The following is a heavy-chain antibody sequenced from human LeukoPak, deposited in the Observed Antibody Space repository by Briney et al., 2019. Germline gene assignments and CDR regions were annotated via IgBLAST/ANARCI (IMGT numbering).Heavy chain of an antibody. CDR2: ISSSGSTI. CDR3: AELGITMIGGV. V-gene: IGHV3-48*04. CDR1: GFTFKNYG. Sequence: GGSLRLSCAASGFTFKNYGMSWVRQAPGKGLEWVSYISSSGSTIYYADSVKGRFTISRDNAKNSLYLQMNSLRAEDTAVYYCAELGITMIGGVWGKGTTVTISS. D-gene: IGHD3-10*02. J-gene: IGHJ6*04.